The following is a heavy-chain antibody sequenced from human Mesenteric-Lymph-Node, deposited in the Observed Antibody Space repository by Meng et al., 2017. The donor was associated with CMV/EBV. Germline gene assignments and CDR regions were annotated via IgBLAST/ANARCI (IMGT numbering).Heavy chain of an antibody. CDR3: AREPGYGGNSVGFDY. V-gene: IGHV3-30*04. CDR1: GFTFSSYA. D-gene: IGHD4-23*01. Sequence: GGSLRLSCAASGFTFSSYAMHWVRQAPGKGLEWVVVISYDGSNKYYADSVKGRFTISRDNSKNTLYLQIHSLRAEDTAVYYCAREPGYGGNSVGFDYWGQGTLVTVSS. J-gene: IGHJ4*02. CDR2: ISYDGSNK.